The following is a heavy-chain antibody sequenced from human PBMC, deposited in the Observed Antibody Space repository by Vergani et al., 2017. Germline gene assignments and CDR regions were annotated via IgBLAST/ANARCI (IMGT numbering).Heavy chain of an antibody. Sequence: QVQLVESGGGVVQPGRSLRLSCAASGFTFSSYGMHWVRQAPGKGLEWVAVISYDGSNKYYADSVKGRFTISRDNSKNTLYLQMNSLRAEDTAVYYCARDKSFWGRRTTVTFDYWGQGTLVTVSS. J-gene: IGHJ4*02. CDR1: GFTFSSYG. V-gene: IGHV3-30*03. CDR2: ISYDGSNK. CDR3: ARDKSFWGRRTTVTFDY. D-gene: IGHD4-17*01.